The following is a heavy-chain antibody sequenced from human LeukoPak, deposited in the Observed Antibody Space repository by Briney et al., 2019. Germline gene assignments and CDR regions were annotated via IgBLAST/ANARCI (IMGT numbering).Heavy chain of an antibody. CDR1: GFTVSSHH. Sequence: GGSLRLSCAASGFTVSSHHLSWVRQAPGKGLEWVSFLYAGGSTFYADSVKGRFTISRDNSKNTLYLQMNSLRAEDTAVYFCARIGYSDYSFAYWGQGTLVTVSS. CDR2: LYAGGST. CDR3: ARIGYSDYSFAY. V-gene: IGHV3-53*01. J-gene: IGHJ4*02. D-gene: IGHD4-11*01.